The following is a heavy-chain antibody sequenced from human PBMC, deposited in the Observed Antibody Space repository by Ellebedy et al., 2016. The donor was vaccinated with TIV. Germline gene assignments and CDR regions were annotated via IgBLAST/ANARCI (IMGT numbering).Heavy chain of an antibody. D-gene: IGHD6-13*01. J-gene: IGHJ4*02. CDR1: GGTFSNYT. CDR2: IIPILNIA. CDR3: ARDVAAAGSGY. Sequence: AASVKVSCKASGGTFSNYTINWVRQAPGQGLEWMGRIIPILNIANYAQKFQGRVTITADKSTSTAYMELSSLRSEDTAVYYCARDVAAAGSGYWGQGTLVTVSS. V-gene: IGHV1-69*04.